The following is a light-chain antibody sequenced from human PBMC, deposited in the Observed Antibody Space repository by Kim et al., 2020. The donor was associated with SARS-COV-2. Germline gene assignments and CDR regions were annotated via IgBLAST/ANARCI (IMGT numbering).Light chain of an antibody. CDR3: QSHNDYNLV. J-gene: IGLJ2*01. V-gene: IGLV6-57*03. CDR1: SGSIASDY. CDR2: YDD. Sequence: NFMLTQPHSVSESPGKTVTLSCTRSSGSIASDYVQWYQQRPGSAPTTVISYDDQRPSGVPDPFSGSIYRSTNSASLTISGLMPEDEADYYCQSHNDYNLVFGGGTQLTVL.